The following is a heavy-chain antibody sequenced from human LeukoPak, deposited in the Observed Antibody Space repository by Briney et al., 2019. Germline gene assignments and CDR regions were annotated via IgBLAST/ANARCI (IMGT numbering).Heavy chain of an antibody. CDR1: GFTFSSYG. Sequence: GRSLRLSCAASGFTFSSYGMHWVRQAPGKGLEWVAFIRYDGSNKYYADSVKGRFTISRDNSKNTLYLQMNSLRAEDTAVYYCAKDLGYYDSSGYQPPDIWGQGTMVTVSS. V-gene: IGHV3-30*02. CDR2: IRYDGSNK. CDR3: AKDLGYYDSSGYQPPDI. J-gene: IGHJ3*02. D-gene: IGHD3-22*01.